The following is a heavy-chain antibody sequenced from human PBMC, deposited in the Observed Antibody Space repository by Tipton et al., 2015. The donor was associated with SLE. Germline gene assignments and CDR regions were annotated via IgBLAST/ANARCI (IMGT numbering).Heavy chain of an antibody. Sequence: QLVQSGGGLVKPGGSLRLSCAASGFIFSDYYMSWIRQAPGKGLEWVSYISSSGSTIYNADSVKGRFTISRDNAKNSLYLQLNSLRAEAAAVYDCARGPAVRWRGGEVDYWGQGTLVTVSS. CDR1: GFIFSDYY. J-gene: IGHJ4*02. D-gene: IGHD3-16*01. CDR3: ARGPAVRWRGGEVDY. V-gene: IGHV3-11*04. CDR2: ISSSGSTI.